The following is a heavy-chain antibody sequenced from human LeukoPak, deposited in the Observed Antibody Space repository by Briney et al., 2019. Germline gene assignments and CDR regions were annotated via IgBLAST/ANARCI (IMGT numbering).Heavy chain of an antibody. CDR1: GFTFSSYW. CDR3: ARSGSYSNFDC. D-gene: IGHD6-19*01. V-gene: IGHV3-7*04. J-gene: IGHJ4*02. CDR2: IKQDGSEK. Sequence: HPGGSLRLSCAASGFTFSSYWMSWVRQAPGEGLEWVANIKQDGSEKHYVDSVKGRFTISRDNAKNSLYLQMNSLRAEDTAVYFCARSGSYSNFDCWGQGTLVTVSS.